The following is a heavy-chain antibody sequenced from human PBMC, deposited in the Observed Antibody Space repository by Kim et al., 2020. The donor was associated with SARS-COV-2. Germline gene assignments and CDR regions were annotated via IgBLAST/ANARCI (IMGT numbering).Heavy chain of an antibody. J-gene: IGHJ6*02. D-gene: IGHD6-13*01. Sequence: GGSLRLSCAASGFSFSSYGMSWVRQGPGKGLEWVSSISGRGSDTHYADSVKGRFTISRDNFKNTLYLQMNSLRADDTAIYFCAKERQQLTRYYYFYGMDVWGQGTTVTVSS. CDR2: ISGRGSDT. V-gene: IGHV3-23*01. CDR1: GFSFSSYG. CDR3: AKERQQLTRYYYFYGMDV.